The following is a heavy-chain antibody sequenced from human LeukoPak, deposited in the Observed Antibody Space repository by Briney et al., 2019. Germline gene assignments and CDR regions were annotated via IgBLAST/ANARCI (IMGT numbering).Heavy chain of an antibody. Sequence: GASVKVSCKTSGYSFTGYWIHWVRQAPGQGSEWLGWINHNSGGTNYAQKFQDSVSMTRDTSINTVYMELSSLRLDDTAVYYCARGVAAGGRRLDPWGQGTLITVSS. CDR3: ARGVAAGGRRLDP. CDR1: GYSFTGYW. CDR2: INHNSGGT. D-gene: IGHD2-15*01. J-gene: IGHJ5*02. V-gene: IGHV1-2*02.